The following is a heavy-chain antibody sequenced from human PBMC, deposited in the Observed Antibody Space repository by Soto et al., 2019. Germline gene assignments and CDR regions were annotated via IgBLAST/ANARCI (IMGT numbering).Heavy chain of an antibody. V-gene: IGHV3-21*01. J-gene: IGHJ4*02. D-gene: IGHD2-2*01. CDR3: ARAGVVTEPAAPEY. CDR2: ISSSSSYI. Sequence: EVQLVESGGGLVKPGGPLRLSCAASGFTFSSYSMNWVRQAPGKGLEWVSSISSSSSYIYYADSVKGRFTISRDNAKNSLYPQTNSLSAEDTAVYYCARAGVVTEPAAPEYWGQGTLVTVSS. CDR1: GFTFSSYS.